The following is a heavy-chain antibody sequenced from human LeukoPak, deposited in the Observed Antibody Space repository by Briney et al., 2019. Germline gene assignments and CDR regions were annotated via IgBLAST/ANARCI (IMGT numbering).Heavy chain of an antibody. CDR1: GFTFSSYG. V-gene: IGHV3-23*01. Sequence: PGGSLRLSCAASGFTFSSYGMSWVRQAPGKGLEWVSAISGSGGSTYYADSVKGRFTISRDNSKNTLYLQMNSLRAGDTAVYYCAKDMWDIVVVPNTILDVWGKGTTVTISS. D-gene: IGHD2-2*01. CDR3: AKDMWDIVVVPNTILDV. J-gene: IGHJ6*04. CDR2: ISGSGGST.